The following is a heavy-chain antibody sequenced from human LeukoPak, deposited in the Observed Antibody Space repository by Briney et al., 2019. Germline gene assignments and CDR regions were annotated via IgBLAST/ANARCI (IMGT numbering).Heavy chain of an antibody. Sequence: SETLSLTCTVSGGSVSSGSYYWSWIRQPPGKGLEWIGYIYYSGSTNYNPSLKSRVTISVDRSKNQFSLKLSSVTAADTAVYYCARDPDFYSGYDDYWGQGTLVTVSS. D-gene: IGHD5-12*01. J-gene: IGHJ4*02. CDR2: IYYSGST. V-gene: IGHV4-61*01. CDR3: ARDPDFYSGYDDY. CDR1: GGSVSSGSYY.